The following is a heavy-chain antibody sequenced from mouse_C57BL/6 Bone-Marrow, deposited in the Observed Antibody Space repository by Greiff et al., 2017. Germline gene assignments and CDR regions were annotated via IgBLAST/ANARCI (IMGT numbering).Heavy chain of an antibody. J-gene: IGHJ2*01. Sequence: QVQLQQSGAELARPGASVKLSCKASGYTFTSYGISWVKQRTGQGLEWIGEIYPRSGNTYYNEKFKGKATLTADQSSSTAYMELRSLTSEDSAVYFCARKGYYGSSDGYWGQGTTLTVSS. CDR2: IYPRSGNT. V-gene: IGHV1-81*01. CDR1: GYTFTSYG. D-gene: IGHD1-1*01. CDR3: ARKGYYGSSDGY.